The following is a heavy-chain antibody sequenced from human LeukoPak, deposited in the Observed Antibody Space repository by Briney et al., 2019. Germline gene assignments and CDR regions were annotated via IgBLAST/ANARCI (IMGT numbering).Heavy chain of an antibody. J-gene: IGHJ4*02. CDR3: ARNRDGYNSFDY. V-gene: IGHV4-61*02. CDR2: IYTSGST. D-gene: IGHD5-24*01. CDR1: GGSISSGSYY. Sequence: TPSQTLSLTCTVSGGSISSGSYYWSWIRQPAGKGLEWIGRIYTSGSTNYNPSLKSRVTISVDTSKNHFSLKLSSVTAADTAVYYCARNRDGYNSFDYWGQGTLVTVSS.